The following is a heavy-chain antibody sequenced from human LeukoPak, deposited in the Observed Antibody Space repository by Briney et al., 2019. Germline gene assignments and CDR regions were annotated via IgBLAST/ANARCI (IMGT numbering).Heavy chain of an antibody. J-gene: IGHJ4*02. Sequence: SETLSLTCTVSGGSISSYYWSWIRQPPGKGLEWIGYIYYSGSTNYNPSLKSRVTISVDTSKDQFSLKLSSVTAADTAVYYCARLEAAATYYFDYWGQGTLVTVSS. D-gene: IGHD6-13*01. CDR3: ARLEAAATYYFDY. CDR1: GGSISSYY. V-gene: IGHV4-59*08. CDR2: IYYSGST.